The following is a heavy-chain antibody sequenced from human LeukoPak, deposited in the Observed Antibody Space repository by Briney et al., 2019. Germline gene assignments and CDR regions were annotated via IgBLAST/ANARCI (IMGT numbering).Heavy chain of an antibody. D-gene: IGHD6-6*01. J-gene: IGHJ4*02. V-gene: IGHV3-74*01. Sequence: GGSLRLSCAASGFTFSSYWMHWVRQAPGKGLVWVSRINSDGSSTSYADSVKGRFTISRDNAKNTLYLQMNSLRAEDTAVYYCARGIAARPEDDPYFDYWGQGTLVTVSS. CDR1: GFTFSSYW. CDR2: INSDGSST. CDR3: ARGIAARPEDDPYFDY.